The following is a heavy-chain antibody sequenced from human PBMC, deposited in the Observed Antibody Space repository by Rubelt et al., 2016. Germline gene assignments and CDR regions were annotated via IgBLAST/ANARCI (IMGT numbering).Heavy chain of an antibody. J-gene: IGHJ4*02. CDR3: ARGVI. D-gene: IGHD3-10*01. V-gene: IGHV1-8*02. Sequence: QVQLVQSGAEVKKPGASVKVSCTASGYTFTDYFVHWVRQAPGQGLEWMGWMNPNTGNTGYAQKFQGRVTMTGNITCSRASASLGVRRSEDTAVYYCARGVIWGQGTLVAVSS. CDR2: MNPNTGNT. CDR1: GYTFTDYF.